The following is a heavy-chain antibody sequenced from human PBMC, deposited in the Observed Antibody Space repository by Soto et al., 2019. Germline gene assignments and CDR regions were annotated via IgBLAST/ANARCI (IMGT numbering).Heavy chain of an antibody. J-gene: IGHJ4*02. V-gene: IGHV1-69*02. D-gene: IGHD1-1*01. CDR3: ARGGYNWNDGRETWYFDY. CDR1: GGTFSSYT. Sequence: SVKVSCKASGGTFSSYTISWVRQAPGQGLEWMGRIIPILGIANYAQKFQGRVTITADKSKNQFSLKLSSVTAADTAVYYCARGGYNWNDGRETWYFDYWGQGTLVTVSS. CDR2: IIPILGIA.